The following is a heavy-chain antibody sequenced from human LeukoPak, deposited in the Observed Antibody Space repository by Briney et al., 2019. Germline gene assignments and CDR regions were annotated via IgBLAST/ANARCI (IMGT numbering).Heavy chain of an antibody. D-gene: IGHD3-22*01. CDR1: GFTFSTNY. CDR2: IYSGGSP. V-gene: IGHV3-53*01. J-gene: IGHJ4*02. CDR3: ARDLNYYDSSGYGH. Sequence: GGSLRLCCAASGFTFSTNYMSWVRQGPGKGLGWDSVIYSGGSPYYADSVKGRFTISRDNSKNTLYLKMNSLRAEDTAVYYCARDLNYYDSSGYGHWGQGTLVTVSS.